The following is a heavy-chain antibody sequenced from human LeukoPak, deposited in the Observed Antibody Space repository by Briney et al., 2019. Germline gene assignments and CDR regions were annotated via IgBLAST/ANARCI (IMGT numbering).Heavy chain of an antibody. V-gene: IGHV4-34*01. D-gene: IGHD2-2*01. CDR1: GGSFSGYY. CDR3: ARGRRYCSSTSCYLFFIRGTAGDMHFQH. J-gene: IGHJ1*01. Sequence: SETLSLTCAVYGGSFSGYYWSWIRQPPGKGLEWIGEINHSGSTNYNPSLKSRVTISVDTSKNQFSLKLSSVTAADTAVYYCARGRRYCSSTSCYLFFIRGTAGDMHFQHWGQGTLVTVSS. CDR2: INHSGST.